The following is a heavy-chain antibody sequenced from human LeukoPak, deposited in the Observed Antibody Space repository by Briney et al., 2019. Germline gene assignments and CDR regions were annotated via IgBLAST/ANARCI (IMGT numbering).Heavy chain of an antibody. J-gene: IGHJ5*02. CDR1: GYSITSGHY. Sequence: SETLSLTCAVSGYSITSGHYWGWIRQSPGKGLEWIATIYHTGSTYYNPSLNSRATISLDTSKNHFSLNLSSVTAADTALYYCARASHWEGNNWFDPWGQGTLVTVSS. V-gene: IGHV4-38-2*01. CDR3: ARASHWEGNNWFDP. CDR2: IYHTGST. D-gene: IGHD1-26*01.